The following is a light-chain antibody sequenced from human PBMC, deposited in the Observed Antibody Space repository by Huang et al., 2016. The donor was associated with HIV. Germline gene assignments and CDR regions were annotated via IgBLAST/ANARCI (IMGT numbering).Light chain of an antibody. CDR2: GAS. J-gene: IGKJ4*01. CDR1: QSINSN. Sequence: EIVMTQSPATLSVSPGERATLSCRASQSINSNLAWYQQKPGQAPRLLIYGASTRATGVPVRFSGSGSGTEFTLTISSLQFEDSAVYYCQQYNDWLSLTFGGGTKVGIK. V-gene: IGKV3-15*01. CDR3: QQYNDWLSLT.